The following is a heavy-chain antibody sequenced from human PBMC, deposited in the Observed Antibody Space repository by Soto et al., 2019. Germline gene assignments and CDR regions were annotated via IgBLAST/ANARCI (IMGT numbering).Heavy chain of an antibody. CDR1: GGSISSYY. CDR2: IYYSGST. CDR3: ARNLAAAGSLGVFDY. D-gene: IGHD6-13*01. J-gene: IGHJ4*02. V-gene: IGHV4-59*01. Sequence: SETLSLTCTVSGGSISSYYWSWIRQPPGKGLEWIGYIYYSGSTNYNPSLKSRVTISVDTSKNQFSLKLSSVTAADTAVYYCARNLAAAGSLGVFDYWGQGTLVTVSS.